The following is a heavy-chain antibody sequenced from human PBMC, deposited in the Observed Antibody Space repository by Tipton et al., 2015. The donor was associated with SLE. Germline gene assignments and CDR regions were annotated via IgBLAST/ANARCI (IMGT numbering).Heavy chain of an antibody. D-gene: IGHD5-24*01. J-gene: IGHJ3*02. V-gene: IGHV4-61*10. CDR1: GGSISSGSYY. CDR3: ARDRSRDGYNFDAFDI. Sequence: TLSLTCTVSGGSISSGSYYWSWIRQPAGKGLEWIGYIYYSGSTNYNPSLKSRVTISVDTSKNQFSLKLSSVTAADTAVYYCARDRSRDGYNFDAFDIWGQGTMVTVSS. CDR2: IYYSGST.